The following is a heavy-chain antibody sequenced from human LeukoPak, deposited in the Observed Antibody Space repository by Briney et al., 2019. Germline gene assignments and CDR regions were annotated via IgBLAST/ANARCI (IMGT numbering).Heavy chain of an antibody. V-gene: IGHV1-2*02. CDR2: INPNSGGT. J-gene: IGHJ6*03. D-gene: IGHD1-1*01. Sequence: GASVKVSCKASGYTFTGYYMHWVRRAPGQGLEWMGWINPNSGGTKYAQKFQGRVTMTRDTSISTAYMELSRLRSDDTAVYYCARDPTTGSTWDYYYMDVWGKGTTVTVSS. CDR1: GYTFTGYY. CDR3: ARDPTTGSTWDYYYMDV.